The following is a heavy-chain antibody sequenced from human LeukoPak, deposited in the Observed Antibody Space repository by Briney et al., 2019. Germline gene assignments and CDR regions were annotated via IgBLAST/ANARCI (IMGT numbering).Heavy chain of an antibody. CDR1: GGSFSGYY. Sequence: PSETLSLTCAVYGGSFSGYYWSWIRQPPGKGLEWIGEINHSGSTNYNPSLKSRVTISVDTSKNQFSLKLSSVTAADTAVYYCARRIRIYYDSSGYKGRFDPWGQGTLVTVSS. V-gene: IGHV4-34*01. J-gene: IGHJ5*02. CDR3: ARRIRIYYDSSGYKGRFDP. CDR2: INHSGST. D-gene: IGHD3-22*01.